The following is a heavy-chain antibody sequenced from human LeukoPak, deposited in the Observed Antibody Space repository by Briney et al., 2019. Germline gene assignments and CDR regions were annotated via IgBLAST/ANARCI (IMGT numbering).Heavy chain of an antibody. CDR2: ISAYNGNT. J-gene: IGHJ6*03. Sequence: ASVKVSCKASGYTFTSYGISWVRQAPGQGLEWMGWISAYNGNTNYAQKLQGRVTMTTDTSTSTAYMELRSLRSDDTAVYYRARGPRLHYYYYMDVWGKGTTVTVSS. V-gene: IGHV1-18*01. CDR3: ARGPRLHYYYYMDV. D-gene: IGHD2-21*02. CDR1: GYTFTSYG.